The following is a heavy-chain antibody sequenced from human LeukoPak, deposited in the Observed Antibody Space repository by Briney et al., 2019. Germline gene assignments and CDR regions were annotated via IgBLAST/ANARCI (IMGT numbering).Heavy chain of an antibody. CDR1: GGSFSGYY. J-gene: IGHJ4*02. D-gene: IGHD3-3*01. CDR3: ARGKVGYDFWSGYPSYLDY. CDR2: INHSGST. V-gene: IGHV4-34*01. Sequence: SETLSLTCAVYGGSFSGYYWSWIRQPPGKGLEWIGEINHSGSTNYNPSLKSRVTISVDTSKNQFSLELSSVTAADTAVYYCARGKVGYDFWSGYPSYLDYWGQGTLVTVSS.